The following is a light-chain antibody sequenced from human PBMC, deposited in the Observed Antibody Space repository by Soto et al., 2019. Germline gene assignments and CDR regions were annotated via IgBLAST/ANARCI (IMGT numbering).Light chain of an antibody. J-gene: IGKJ5*01. V-gene: IGKV1-16*02. CDR1: QDINNY. CDR3: QQYNSYPIT. Sequence: DIQITQSPYSLSASVGDRVTITCRASQDINNYLDWFQQKPGRAPKSLIYHASILQSGVPSKFGGSGSGTDFTLTISSLQPEDFATYYCQQYNSYPITFGQGTRLEIK. CDR2: HAS.